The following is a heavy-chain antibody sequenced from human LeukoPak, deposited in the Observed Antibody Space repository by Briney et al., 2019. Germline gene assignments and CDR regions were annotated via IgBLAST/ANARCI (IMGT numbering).Heavy chain of an antibody. CDR3: AKETTGYSYVPLGY. V-gene: IGHV3-23*01. CDR2: ISGSGGST. CDR1: GFTFSSYA. Sequence: GGSLRLSCSASGFTFSSYAMSSFRQAPEKGLEWVSAISGSGGSTYYADSVKGRFTISRDNSKNTLYLKRNSLRAEDTAVYYCAKETTGYSYVPLGYWGQGTLVTVSS. J-gene: IGHJ4*02. D-gene: IGHD6-13*01.